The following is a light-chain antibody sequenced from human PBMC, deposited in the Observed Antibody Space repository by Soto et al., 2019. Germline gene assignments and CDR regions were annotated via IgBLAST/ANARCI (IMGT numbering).Light chain of an antibody. CDR2: AES. V-gene: IGKV1-27*01. J-gene: IGKJ3*01. CDR3: QQYDSAPCT. CDR1: QDIVNY. Sequence: DIQMTQSPSSLSASVGDRVTITCRASQDIVNYLAWYQQKPGKVPKLLIYAESTLQSGVPSRFSGSGSGTDFTLTISSLQPEDFATYYWQQYDSAPCTFGPGTKVDIK.